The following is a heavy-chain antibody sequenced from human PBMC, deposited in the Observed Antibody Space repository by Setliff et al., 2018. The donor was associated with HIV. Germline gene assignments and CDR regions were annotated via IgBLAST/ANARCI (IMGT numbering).Heavy chain of an antibody. J-gene: IGHJ3*01. CDR2: IIPIFGTA. Sequence: ASVKVSCKASGGTFSSYAFTWVRQAPGQGLEWVGGIIPIFGTAKYAQKFKGRVTFTTDGSASTAYMELSNLRSEDTAVYYCATEGAGGSYQRASALDVWGQGTMVTVSS. CDR3: ATEGAGGSYQRASALDV. V-gene: IGHV1-69*05. CDR1: GGTFSSYA. D-gene: IGHD1-26*01.